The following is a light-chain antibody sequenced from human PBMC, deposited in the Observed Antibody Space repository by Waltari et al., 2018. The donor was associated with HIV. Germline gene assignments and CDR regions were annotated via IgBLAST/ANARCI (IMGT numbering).Light chain of an antibody. CDR3: QQYNNWPRT. J-gene: IGKJ1*01. CDR2: GAS. CDR1: QSVNSN. V-gene: IGKV3-15*01. Sequence: IVMTQSPATLSVFPGERATHSCRASQSVNSNLAWYQQTPGQAPRLLLSGASTRATGIPARFSGRGAGTDFTLTISSLQSEDFAVYYCQQYNNWPRTFGQGTTVEIK.